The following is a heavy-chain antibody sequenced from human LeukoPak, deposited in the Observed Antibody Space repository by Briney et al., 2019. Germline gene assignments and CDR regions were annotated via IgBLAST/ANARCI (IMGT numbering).Heavy chain of an antibody. Sequence: GGSLRLSCTASGFTFGDYAMTWDRQAPGKVLEWVGFIRSKIYGGTPEYAASVKGRFTISRDDSKGIAYLQMNSLETEDTAVYYCTRDQTPYYWGQGTLVTVSS. CDR1: GFTFGDYA. V-gene: IGHV3-49*04. CDR3: TRDQTPYY. J-gene: IGHJ4*02. CDR2: IRSKIYGGTP.